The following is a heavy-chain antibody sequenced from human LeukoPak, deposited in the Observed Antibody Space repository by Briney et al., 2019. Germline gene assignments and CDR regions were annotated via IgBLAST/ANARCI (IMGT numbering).Heavy chain of an antibody. CDR3: AKVRPPPGSGWSGGDDY. CDR1: GFAFRNDV. J-gene: IGHJ4*02. V-gene: IGHV3-23*01. D-gene: IGHD6-19*01. CDR2: IRSSGDDT. Sequence: PGGSLRLSCTASGFAFRNDVMSWVRQAPGKGLEWVSAIRSSGDDTSSADSVKVRFSIFRDNSKSTLYLQMNSMRPEDTAINYFAKVRPPPGSGWSGGDDYWGQGTLVTVSP.